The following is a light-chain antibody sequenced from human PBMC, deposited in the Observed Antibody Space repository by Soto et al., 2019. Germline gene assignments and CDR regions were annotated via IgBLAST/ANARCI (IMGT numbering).Light chain of an antibody. CDR1: QGISNF. J-gene: IGKJ1*01. CDR3: QKYNSDSWT. CDR2: ASS. V-gene: IGKV1-27*01. Sequence: DIQMTQSPSSLSASIGDRVTITCRASQGISNFLAWYQQKPGKVPKLLIYASSTLQSGVPSRFSGSGSGTDFTLTISSLQPEDVATYYCQKYNSDSWTFGQGTKVEIK.